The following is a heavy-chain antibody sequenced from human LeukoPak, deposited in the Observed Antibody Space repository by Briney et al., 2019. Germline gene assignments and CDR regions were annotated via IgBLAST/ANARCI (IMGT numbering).Heavy chain of an antibody. J-gene: IGHJ4*02. D-gene: IGHD6-19*01. CDR1: GFTFDNYA. V-gene: IGHV3-9*01. CDR3: AKVRGTYSSGYFFDY. CDR2: ISWNSGYI. Sequence: GGSLRLSSAASGFTFDNYAMHWVRQPPGKGLEWLSPISWNSGYIGYADSVKGRFTISRDNAKNSLYLQMNSLRAEDTAFYYCAKVRGTYSSGYFFDYWGQGALVTVSS.